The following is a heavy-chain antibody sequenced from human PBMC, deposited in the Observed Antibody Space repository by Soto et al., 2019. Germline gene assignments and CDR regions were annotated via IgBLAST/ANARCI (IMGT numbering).Heavy chain of an antibody. V-gene: IGHV3-7*05. J-gene: IGHJ4*02. CDR1: GFAVSSYW. D-gene: IGHD5-18*01. Sequence: ELQLVESGGGLVQRGGSLRLSCAASGFAVSSYWMSWVRQVPGKGLEWVANIKQDGSDKYYVDSVKGRFTISRDNAENSLYLQMNSLRAEDTAVYYCARAERGYSYGYVWGQGTLVTVSS. CDR3: ARAERGYSYGYV. CDR2: IKQDGSDK.